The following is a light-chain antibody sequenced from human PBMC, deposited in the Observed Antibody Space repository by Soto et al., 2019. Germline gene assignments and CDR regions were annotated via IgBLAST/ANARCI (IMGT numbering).Light chain of an antibody. CDR1: SSDVGSYNL. CDR3: CSYAGSNYV. J-gene: IGLJ1*01. Sequence: QSALTQPASVSGSPGQSITISCTGTSSDVGSYNLVSWYQQHPGKAPKLMIFEVSKRPSGVSTRFSGSKSGNTASLTISGLQAEDGADYYCCSYAGSNYVFGTGTKVTVL. V-gene: IGLV2-23*02. CDR2: EVS.